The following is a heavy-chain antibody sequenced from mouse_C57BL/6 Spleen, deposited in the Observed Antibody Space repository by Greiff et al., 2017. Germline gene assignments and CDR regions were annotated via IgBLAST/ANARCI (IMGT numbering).Heavy chain of an antibody. J-gene: IGHJ4*01. CDR1: GFSFNTYA. D-gene: IGHD2-2*01. Sequence: EVKLMESGGGLVQPKGSLKLSCAASGFSFNTYAMNWVRQAPGKGLEWVARIRSKSNNYATYYADSVKDRFTISRDDSESMLYLQMNNLKTEDTAMYYCVRHWLRQDYYAMDYWGQGTSVTVSS. CDR2: IRSKSNNYAT. V-gene: IGHV10-1*01. CDR3: VRHWLRQDYYAMDY.